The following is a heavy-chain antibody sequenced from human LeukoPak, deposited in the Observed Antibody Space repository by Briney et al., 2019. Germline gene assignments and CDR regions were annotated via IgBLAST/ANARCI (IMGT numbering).Heavy chain of an antibody. J-gene: IGHJ6*03. CDR2: INSDGRIT. CDR1: GFTFSDYW. CDR3: ARSELGYNYYYMDV. D-gene: IGHD3-10*01. V-gene: IGHV3-74*01. Sequence: GGSLRLSCAASGFTFSDYWMHWVRQAPGKGLVGVSRINSDGRITNYADSVKGRFTISRDNAKKSLYLQMNSLRVEDTAVYYCARSELGYNYYYMDVWGKGTTVTISS.